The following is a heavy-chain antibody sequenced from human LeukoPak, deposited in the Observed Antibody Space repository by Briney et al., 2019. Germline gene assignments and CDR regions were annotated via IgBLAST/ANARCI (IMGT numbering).Heavy chain of an antibody. J-gene: IGHJ4*02. CDR2: IGSSDTAT. D-gene: IGHD5-24*01. Sequence: GGSLRLSCAASGFTFSTYAMNWVRQAPGKGLEWVSRIGSSDTATYYADSVKGRFIISRDNSKNTLHLQMNSLRAEDTAAYYCATVYNDDIDYWGQGTLVTVSS. V-gene: IGHV3-23*01. CDR3: ATVYNDDIDY. CDR1: GFTFSTYA.